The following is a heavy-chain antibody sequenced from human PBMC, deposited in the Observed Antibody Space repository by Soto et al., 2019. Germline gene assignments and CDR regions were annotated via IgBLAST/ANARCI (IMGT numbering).Heavy chain of an antibody. CDR1: GGSISSGDYY. CDR3: ARAIAYYDFWSGYYKRIAYYYGMDV. D-gene: IGHD3-3*01. J-gene: IGHJ6*02. V-gene: IGHV4-30-4*01. CDR2: IYYSGST. Sequence: SETLSLTCTVSGGSISSGDYYWSWIRQPPGKGLERIGYIYYSGSTYYNPSLKSRVTISVDTSKNQFSLKLISVTAADTAVYYCARAIAYYDFWSGYYKRIAYYYGMDVWGQGTTVTVSS.